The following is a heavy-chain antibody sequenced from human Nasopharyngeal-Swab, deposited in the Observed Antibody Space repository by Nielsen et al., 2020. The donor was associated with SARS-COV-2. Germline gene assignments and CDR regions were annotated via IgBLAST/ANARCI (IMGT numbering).Heavy chain of an antibody. Sequence: SCVASGFTYDDYAMHWVRQPPGKGLEWVSGIIWNSGNKGYAESVQGRFTISRDNAKNSLYLQMNSLRAEDTALYYCAKARRTDTYGYECFDSWGQGTLVTVSS. CDR3: AKARRTDTYGYECFDS. CDR2: IIWNSGNK. V-gene: IGHV3-9*01. CDR1: GFTYDDYA. J-gene: IGHJ4*02. D-gene: IGHD5-18*01.